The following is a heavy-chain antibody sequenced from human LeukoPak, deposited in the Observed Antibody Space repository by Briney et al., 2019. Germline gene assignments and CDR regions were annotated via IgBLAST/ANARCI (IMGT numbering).Heavy chain of an antibody. D-gene: IGHD2-2*01. J-gene: IGHJ5*02. CDR2: ISGNGNSL. CDR1: GFTFTNFA. CDR3: AKDRYCSSTSCSPNWFDP. V-gene: IGHV3-23*01. Sequence: GGSLRLSCAASGFTFTNFAMSWVRQAPGRGLQWVSIISGNGNSLYYADSVNGRFTISGDNSKNTLYLQMNSLRAEDTAVYYCAKDRYCSSTSCSPNWFDPWGQGTLVTVSS.